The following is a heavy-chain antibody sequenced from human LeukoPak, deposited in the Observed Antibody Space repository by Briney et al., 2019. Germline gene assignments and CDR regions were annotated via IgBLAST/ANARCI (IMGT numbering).Heavy chain of an antibody. Sequence: SETRSLTCAVYGGPFRGFFWSWIRQAPGKGLEWSGEISHSGSSNYNPSLKSRITISVDTSKSQFSLRLTSVNAADTAVYYCARGIFYGGRNQYIWFDLWGQGTLVTVSS. J-gene: IGHJ5*02. V-gene: IGHV4-34*01. CDR1: GGPFRGFF. CDR3: ARGIFYGGRNQYIWFDL. D-gene: IGHD4-23*01. CDR2: ISHSGSS.